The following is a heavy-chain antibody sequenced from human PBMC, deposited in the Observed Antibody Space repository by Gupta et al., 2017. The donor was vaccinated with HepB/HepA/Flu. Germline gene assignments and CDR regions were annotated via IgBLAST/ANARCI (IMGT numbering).Heavy chain of an antibody. CDR1: GASITSSSYY. D-gene: IGHD5-18*01. J-gene: IGHJ4*02. V-gene: IGHV4-39*01. Sequence: QLQLQESGPGLVKPSETLSLTCTVSGASITSSSYYWGWIRQFPGKGLEWIGTFYYTGSTFYNPSLKSRVTISFSTSKNQVSLNLRSVTAADTAVYYCAKKTWGEDGYNLSIFEYWGQGTLVTVSS. CDR2: FYYTGST. CDR3: AKKTWGEDGYNLSIFEY.